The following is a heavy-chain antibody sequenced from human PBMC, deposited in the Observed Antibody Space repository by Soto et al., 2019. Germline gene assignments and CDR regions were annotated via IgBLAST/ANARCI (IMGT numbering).Heavy chain of an antibody. D-gene: IGHD3-3*01. CDR2: LSYDGSDT. CDR1: GFTFNNYG. CDR3: AKRKTIFGVTDRASVDY. J-gene: IGHJ4*02. Sequence: GGSLRLSCAASGFTFNNYGMHWVRQAPGKGLEWVASLSYDGSDTRYGDSVKGRFMISRDNSKNTLYLQMNNLRTEDTAIYYCAKRKTIFGVTDRASVDYWGQGTLVTVSS. V-gene: IGHV3-30*18.